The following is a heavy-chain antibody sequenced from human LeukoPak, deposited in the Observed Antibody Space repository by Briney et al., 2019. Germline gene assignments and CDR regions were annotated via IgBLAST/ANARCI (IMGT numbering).Heavy chain of an antibody. D-gene: IGHD3-9*01. CDR1: GFTFDDYA. V-gene: IGHV3-9*01. Sequence: GGSLRLSCAASGFTFDDYAMHWVRQAPGKGLEWVSGISWNSGSIGYADSVKGRFTISRDNAKNSLYLQMNSLRAEDTALYYCAKVVNPYYDILTGYDYWGQGTLVTVSS. CDR2: ISWNSGSI. J-gene: IGHJ4*02. CDR3: AKVVNPYYDILTGYDY.